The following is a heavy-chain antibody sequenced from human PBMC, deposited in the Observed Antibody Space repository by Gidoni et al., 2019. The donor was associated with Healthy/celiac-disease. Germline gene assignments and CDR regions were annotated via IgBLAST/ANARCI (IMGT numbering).Heavy chain of an antibody. CDR2: IIPIFGTG. Sequence: HVQLLLSGAEVTKPGSPVKVSCTASAGIFSSYAITWVRQAPGQRLEWMGGIIPIFGTGNDAQKFQGRIKITADDSSCTAYMVRSGLRAEDTAVYYCGRVGTMVRGVTVYYYYGMDVWGQGTTVTVSS. D-gene: IGHD3-10*01. J-gene: IGHJ6*02. CDR3: GRVGTMVRGVTVYYYYGMDV. V-gene: IGHV1-69*01. CDR1: AGIFSSYA.